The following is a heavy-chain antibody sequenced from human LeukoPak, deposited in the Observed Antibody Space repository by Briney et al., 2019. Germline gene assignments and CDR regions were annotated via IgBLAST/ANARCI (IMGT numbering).Heavy chain of an antibody. CDR3: ARDATYDSSGYRAYDI. CDR1: GYTFTSYG. J-gene: IGHJ3*02. D-gene: IGHD3-22*01. V-gene: IGHV1-18*01. CDR2: ISAYNGNT. Sequence: ASVKVSCKASGYTFTSYGISWVRQAPGQGLEWMGWISAYNGNTNYAQKLQGRVTMTTDTSTSTAYMELRSLRSDDTAVYYCARDATYDSSGYRAYDIWGQGTMVTVSS.